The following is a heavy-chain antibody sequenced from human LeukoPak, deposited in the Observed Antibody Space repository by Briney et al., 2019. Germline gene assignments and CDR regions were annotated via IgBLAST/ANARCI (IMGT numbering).Heavy chain of an antibody. CDR1: GFTFSNYG. J-gene: IGHJ4*02. CDR3: ARDYDSSGLTADY. V-gene: IGHV3-30*19. D-gene: IGHD3-22*01. Sequence: TGGSLRLSCAASGFTFSNYGMHWVRQAPGKGLEWVAVISYDGSNKYYADSVKGRFTISRDNSKNTLYLQMNSLRAEDTAVYYCARDYDSSGLTADYWGQGTLVTVSS. CDR2: ISYDGSNK.